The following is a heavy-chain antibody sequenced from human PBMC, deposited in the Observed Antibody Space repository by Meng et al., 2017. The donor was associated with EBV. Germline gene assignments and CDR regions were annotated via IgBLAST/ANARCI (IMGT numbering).Heavy chain of an antibody. CDR3: ARGSYGSGSYFHY. Sequence: QVQLQQWGAGLLKPSXXLSLTCAVYGGSFSGYYWSWIRQPPGKGLEWIGEINHSGSTNYNPSLKSRVTISVDTSKNQFSLRLSSVTAADAAVYHCARGSYGSGSYFHYWGQGTRVTVSS. J-gene: IGHJ4*02. V-gene: IGHV4-34*01. D-gene: IGHD3-10*01. CDR1: GGSFSGYY. CDR2: INHSGST.